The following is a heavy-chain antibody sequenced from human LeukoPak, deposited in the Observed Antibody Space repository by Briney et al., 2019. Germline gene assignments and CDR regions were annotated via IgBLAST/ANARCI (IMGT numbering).Heavy chain of an antibody. J-gene: IGHJ4*02. Sequence: GGSLRLSCAASGFTFDDYAMHWVRQAPGKGLEWVSGISWNSGSIGYADSVKGRFTISRDNAKNSPYLQMNSLRAEDTALYYCAKDIGSGRPAPFDYWGQGTLVTVSS. CDR3: AKDIGSGRPAPFDY. D-gene: IGHD3-10*01. CDR1: GFTFDDYA. V-gene: IGHV3-9*01. CDR2: ISWNSGSI.